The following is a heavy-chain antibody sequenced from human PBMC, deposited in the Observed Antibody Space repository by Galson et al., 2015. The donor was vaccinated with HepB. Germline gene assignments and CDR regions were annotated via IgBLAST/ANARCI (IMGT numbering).Heavy chain of an antibody. Sequence: SLRLSCAPSGFTFARYAMTWVRQAPGKGLEWISLISGSGGLRYYAESVKGRFTISRDNAKKTLDLQMNSLRSEDTAVYYCAKDRVDYYDSDGHIDAFDVWGQGTVVTVSS. J-gene: IGHJ3*01. CDR1: GFTFARYA. D-gene: IGHD3-22*01. V-gene: IGHV3-23*01. CDR2: ISGSGGLR. CDR3: AKDRVDYYDSDGHIDAFDV.